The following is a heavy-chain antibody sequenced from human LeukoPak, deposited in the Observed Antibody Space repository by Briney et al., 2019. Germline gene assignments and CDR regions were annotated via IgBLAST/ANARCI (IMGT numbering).Heavy chain of an antibody. CDR2: ITAYSGHI. CDR1: GYTFDSYG. CDR3: ARGGGLTPLDF. Sequence: ASVKVSCKTSGYTFDSYGISWVRQAPGQGLEWMAWITAYSGHIDYAQNLQGRLTVTTDTSTSIAHMELRSLRSDDTGVYYCARGGGLTPLDFGAQGTVATFSS. J-gene: IGHJ4*02. V-gene: IGHV1-18*01.